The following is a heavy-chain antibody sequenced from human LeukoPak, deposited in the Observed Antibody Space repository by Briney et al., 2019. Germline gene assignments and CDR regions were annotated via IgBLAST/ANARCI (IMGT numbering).Heavy chain of an antibody. CDR2: ISGSGAST. CDR1: GFTFGGYA. J-gene: IGHJ4*02. CDR3: AKRDTMIRGLDY. V-gene: IGHV3-23*01. D-gene: IGHD3-10*01. Sequence: PGGSLRLSCAAAGFTFGGYAVSWVRQAPGKGLEWASTISGSGASTYYADSVKGRFTISRDNSKNTLYLQMNSLRAEDTAVYYCAKRDTMIRGLDYWGQGTLVTVSS.